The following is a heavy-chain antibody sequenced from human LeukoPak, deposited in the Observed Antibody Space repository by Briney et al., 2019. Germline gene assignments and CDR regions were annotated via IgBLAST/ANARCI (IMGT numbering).Heavy chain of an antibody. CDR2: ITSSGSTM. J-gene: IGHJ4*02. CDR3: ARHRGDCSGGSCYPYYFDY. V-gene: IGHV3-11*01. CDR1: GFTFSGYY. Sequence: GGSLRLSCAASGFTFSGYYMSWIRQAPGMGLECVSYITSSGSTMYYADSVKGRFTISRDNVKNSLYLQMNSLRADDTAVYYCARHRGDCSGGSCYPYYFDYWGQGTLVTVSS. D-gene: IGHD2-15*01.